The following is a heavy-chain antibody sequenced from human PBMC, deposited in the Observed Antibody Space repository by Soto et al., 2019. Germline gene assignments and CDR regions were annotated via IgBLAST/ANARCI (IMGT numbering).Heavy chain of an antibody. CDR3: ARDSSRTATYASGSYYSGYYYTMDV. CDR2: INPNSGGT. Sequence: EASVKVSCKGSGYTFTGYYIHWVRQAPGQGLEWMGWINPNSGGTNYAQKFQGRVTMTRDTPITTAYMEVSRLRSDDTAVYYCARDSSRTATYASGSYYSGYYYTMDVWGHGTTVTVSS. D-gene: IGHD3-10*01. CDR1: GYTFTGYY. V-gene: IGHV1-2*02. J-gene: IGHJ6*02.